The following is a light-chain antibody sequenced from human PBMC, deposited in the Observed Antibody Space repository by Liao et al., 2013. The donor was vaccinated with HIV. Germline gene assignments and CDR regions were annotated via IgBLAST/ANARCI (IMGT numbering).Light chain of an antibody. CDR2: YDS. J-gene: IGLJ1*01. Sequence: SYVVTQPPSVSVAPGTTAKITCGGNKIGSESVHWYQQKPGQAPVVVIFYDSDRPSGIPERFSGSKSGNTATLTISRVEAGDEADYYCQAWDSTAAVFGTGTEVTVL. CDR3: QAWDSTAAV. CDR1: KIGSES. V-gene: IGLV3-21*01.